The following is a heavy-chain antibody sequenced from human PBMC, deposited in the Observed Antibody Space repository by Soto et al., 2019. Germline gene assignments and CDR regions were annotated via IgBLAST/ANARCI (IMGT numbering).Heavy chain of an antibody. V-gene: IGHV4-30-2*01. D-gene: IGHD3-3*01. CDR2: IYHSGST. J-gene: IGHJ5*02. CDR1: GGSISSGGYS. CDR3: ARNLDFWSGSWFDP. Sequence: SETLSLTCAVSGGSISSGGYSWSWIRQPPGKGLEWIGYIYHSGSTYYNPSLKSRVTISVDRSKNQLSLKLSSVTAADTAVYYCARNLDFWSGSWFDPWGQGTLVTVSS.